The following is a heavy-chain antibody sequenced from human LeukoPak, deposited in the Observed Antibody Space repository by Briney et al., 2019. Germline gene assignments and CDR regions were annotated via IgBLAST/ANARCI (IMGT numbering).Heavy chain of an antibody. D-gene: IGHD3-9*01. CDR1: GFTFSSYG. Sequence: GGSLRLSCAASGFTFSSYGTHWVRQAPGKGLEWVAVISYDGSNKYYADSVKGRLTISRDNSRNTLYLQMNSLRAEDTAVYYWGRTIGMDVWGQGTTVTVSS. CDR2: ISYDGSNK. V-gene: IGHV3-30*03. CDR3: GRTIGMDV. J-gene: IGHJ6*02.